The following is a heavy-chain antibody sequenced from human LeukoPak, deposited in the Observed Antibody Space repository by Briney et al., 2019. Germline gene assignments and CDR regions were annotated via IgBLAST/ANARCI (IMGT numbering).Heavy chain of an antibody. Sequence: GASVKVSCKASGYTFIIYYMHWVRQAPGQGLEWMGIINPSGGSTSYAQKFQGRVTITRDTSTSTVYMELSSLRSEDTAVYYCGVGATPDAFDIWGQGTMVTVSS. D-gene: IGHD1-26*01. CDR1: GYTFIIYY. CDR3: GVGATPDAFDI. J-gene: IGHJ3*02. CDR2: INPSGGST. V-gene: IGHV1-46*01.